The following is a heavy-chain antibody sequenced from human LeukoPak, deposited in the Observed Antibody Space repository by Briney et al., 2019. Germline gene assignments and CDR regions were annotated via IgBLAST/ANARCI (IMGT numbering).Heavy chain of an antibody. CDR1: GFTFSSYS. Sequence: GGSLRLSCAASGFTFSSYSMNWVRQAPGKGLEWVSSISSSSNYIYYADSVKGRFTISRDNAKNSLYLQMNSLRAEDTAVYYCARECSSTICYEFDPWGQGTLVTVSS. J-gene: IGHJ5*02. V-gene: IGHV3-21*01. CDR2: ISSSSNYI. CDR3: ARECSSTICYEFDP. D-gene: IGHD2-2*01.